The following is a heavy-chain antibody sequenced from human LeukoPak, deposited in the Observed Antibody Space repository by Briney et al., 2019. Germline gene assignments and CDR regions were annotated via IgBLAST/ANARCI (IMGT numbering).Heavy chain of an antibody. J-gene: IGHJ4*02. CDR3: VRVGSVAGSDYLDY. Sequence: GGSLRLSCVVSGFTFSDHFLDWVRQAPGKGLEWVGRSRNKAKSYTTEYAASVKGRFTISRDDSKNSLYLQMNSLKTEDTAAYYCVRVGSVAGSDYLDYWGQGTLVTVSS. CDR1: GFTFSDHF. D-gene: IGHD6-19*01. CDR2: SRNKAKSYTT. V-gene: IGHV3-72*01.